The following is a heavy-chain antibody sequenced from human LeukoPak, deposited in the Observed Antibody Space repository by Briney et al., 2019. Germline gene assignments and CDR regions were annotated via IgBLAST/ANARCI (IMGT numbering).Heavy chain of an antibody. CDR2: MNPNSGNT. Sequence: ASVKVSCKASGYTFTSCDINWVRQATGQGLEWMGWMNPNSGNTGYAQKFQGRVTMTRNTSISTAYMELSSLRSEDTAVYYCARSPPYYDFWSGYYTARNNWFDPWGQGTLVTVSS. J-gene: IGHJ5*02. D-gene: IGHD3-3*01. V-gene: IGHV1-8*01. CDR1: GYTFTSCD. CDR3: ARSPPYYDFWSGYYTARNNWFDP.